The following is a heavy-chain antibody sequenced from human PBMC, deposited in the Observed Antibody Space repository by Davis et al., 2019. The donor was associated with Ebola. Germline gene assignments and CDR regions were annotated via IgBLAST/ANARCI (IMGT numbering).Heavy chain of an antibody. Sequence: PSETLSLTCAVYGGSFSGYYWSWIRQPPGKGLEWIGEINHSGSTTYNPSLKSRVTISVDTSKNQFSLKLSSVTAADTAVYYCATQYYYDSGWFDPWGQGTLVTVSS. CDR3: ATQYYYDSGWFDP. D-gene: IGHD3-22*01. V-gene: IGHV4-34*01. CDR2: INHSGST. J-gene: IGHJ5*02. CDR1: GGSFSGYY.